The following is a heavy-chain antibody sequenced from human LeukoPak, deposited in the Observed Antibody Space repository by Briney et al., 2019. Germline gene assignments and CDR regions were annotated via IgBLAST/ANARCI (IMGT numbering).Heavy chain of an antibody. D-gene: IGHD3-22*01. V-gene: IGHV1-69*06. CDR2: IIPIFGTA. Sequence: ASVKVSCKASGGTFSSYAISWVRQAPGQGLEWMGGIIPIFGTANYAQKFQGRVTITADKSTSTAYMELSSLRSEDTAVYYCARVGYYYDSSGYIDYDYWGQGTLVTVSS. CDR1: GGTFSSYA. CDR3: ARVGYYYDSSGYIDYDY. J-gene: IGHJ4*02.